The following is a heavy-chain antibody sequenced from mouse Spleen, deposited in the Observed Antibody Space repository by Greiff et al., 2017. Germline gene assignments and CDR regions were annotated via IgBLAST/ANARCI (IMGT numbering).Heavy chain of an antibody. Sequence: QVQLQQPGAELVKPGASVKLSCKASGYTFTSYWMHWVKQRPGQGLEWIGEINPSNGRTNYNEKFKSKATLTVDKSSSTAYMQLSSLTSEDSAVYYCAREELGPFAYWGQGTLVTVSA. D-gene: IGHD4-1*01. J-gene: IGHJ3*01. V-gene: IGHV1S81*02. CDR2: INPSNGRT. CDR1: GYTFTSYW. CDR3: AREELGPFAY.